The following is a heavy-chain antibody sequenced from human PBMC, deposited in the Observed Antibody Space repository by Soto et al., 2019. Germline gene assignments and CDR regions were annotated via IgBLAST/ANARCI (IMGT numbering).Heavy chain of an antibody. D-gene: IGHD1-26*01. Sequence: QVQLVESGGGVVQPGRSLRLSCAASGFTFTNCAMHWVRQAPGKGLEWVAVVGSDGMHKYYGDFVKGGFTSSRDTSENTVYLQMNRMTSEDTAVYYCARDVIVDAPDYFHYWGRGTLVTVSS. J-gene: IGHJ4*02. CDR1: GFTFTNCA. CDR2: VGSDGMHK. CDR3: ARDVIVDAPDYFHY. V-gene: IGHV3-30*01.